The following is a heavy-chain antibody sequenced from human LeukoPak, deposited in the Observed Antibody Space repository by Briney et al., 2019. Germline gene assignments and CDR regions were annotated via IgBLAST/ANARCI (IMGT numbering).Heavy chain of an antibody. CDR3: ARGYADGVYGVVE. V-gene: IGHV3-33*01. Sequence: CLRQAPRKGPEWVAVIWYDGSNKYYSDSVRGRFTISRDNSKNTLYLQMNSLRAEDTAVYYCARGYADGVYGVVEWGQGTLVTASS. J-gene: IGHJ4*02. D-gene: IGHD5/OR15-5a*01. CDR2: IWYDGSNK.